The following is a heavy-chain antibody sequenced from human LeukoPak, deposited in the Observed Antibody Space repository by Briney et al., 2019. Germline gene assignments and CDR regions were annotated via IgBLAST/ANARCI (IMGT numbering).Heavy chain of an antibody. CDR2: ISLSGLT. CDR1: GGSISTTNW. V-gene: IGHV4-4*02. Sequence: PSETLSLTCGVSGGSISTTNWWRWVRQSPGQGLEWIGEISLSGLTNYSPSLSGRVTMSLDKPKNQLSLNLSSVTAADTAVYYCSRENGAFSPFGFWGQGTLVTVPS. J-gene: IGHJ4*02. CDR3: SRENGAFSPFGF. D-gene: IGHD2-8*01.